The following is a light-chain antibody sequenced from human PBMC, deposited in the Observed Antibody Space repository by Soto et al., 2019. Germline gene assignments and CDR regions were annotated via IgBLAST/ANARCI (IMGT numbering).Light chain of an antibody. CDR1: SSDVGGYNY. V-gene: IGLV2-14*01. Sequence: QSVLTQPASVSGSPGQSITISCTGTSSDVGGYNYVSWYQQHPGKVPKLMIYEVSTRPSGVSNRFSGSKSGNTASLTISGLQAEDEADYYCNSYTSSSTLVFGGGTKLTVL. CDR3: NSYTSSSTLV. CDR2: EVS. J-gene: IGLJ2*01.